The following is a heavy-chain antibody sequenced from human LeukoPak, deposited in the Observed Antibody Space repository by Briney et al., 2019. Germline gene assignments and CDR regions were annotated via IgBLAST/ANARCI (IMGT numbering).Heavy chain of an antibody. CDR3: ARSYCSSGTSCSFERFDP. V-gene: IGHV4-4*02. Sequence: SETLSLTCAVSGGSISSNNWWGWVRQPPGKGLEWIGEIYHSGSPNYNPSLKSRVTISVDTSKNQFSLKLSSVTAADTAVYYCARSYCSSGTSCSFERFDPWGQGTLVTVSS. CDR1: GGSISSNNW. D-gene: IGHD2-2*01. J-gene: IGHJ5*02. CDR2: IYHSGSP.